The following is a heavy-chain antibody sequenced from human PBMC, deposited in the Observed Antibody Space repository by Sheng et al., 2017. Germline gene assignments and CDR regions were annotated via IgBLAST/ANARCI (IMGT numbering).Heavy chain of an antibody. CDR3: ARGLPEWFGELDLFDY. CDR2: INHSGST. D-gene: IGHD3-10*01. J-gene: IGHJ4*02. V-gene: IGHV4-34*01. CDR1: GGSFSGYY. Sequence: QVQLQQWGAGLLKPSETLSLTCAVYGGSFSGYYWSWIRQPPGKGLEWIGEINHSGSTNYNPSLKSRVTISVDTSKNQFSLKLSSVTAADTAVYYCARGLPEWFGELDLFDYWGQGTLVTVSS.